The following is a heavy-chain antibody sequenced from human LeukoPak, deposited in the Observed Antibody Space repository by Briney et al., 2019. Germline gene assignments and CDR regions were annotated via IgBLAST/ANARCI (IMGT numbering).Heavy chain of an antibody. CDR2: IIPIFGTA. D-gene: IGHD3-22*01. CDR1: GGTFSSYA. Sequence: SVKVSCKASGGTFSSYAISWVRQAPGQGLEWMGGIIPIFGTANYAQKFQGRVTITADESTSTAYMELSSLRSEDTAVYYCATNGYDSSGSALDYWGQGTLVTVSS. J-gene: IGHJ4*02. V-gene: IGHV1-69*13. CDR3: ATNGYDSSGSALDY.